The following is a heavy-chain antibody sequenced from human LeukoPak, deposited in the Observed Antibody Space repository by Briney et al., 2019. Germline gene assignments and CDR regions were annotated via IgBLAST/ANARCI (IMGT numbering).Heavy chain of an antibody. CDR1: GFTFSDYY. CDR3: ARDLLYCSGGSCYSVHYFDY. Sequence: GGSLRLSCAASGFTFSDYYMSWIRQAPGKGLEWVSYISSSGSTIYYADSVKGRFTISRDNAKNSLYLQMNSLRAEDTAVYYCARDLLYCSGGSCYSVHYFDYWGQGTLVTVSS. D-gene: IGHD2-15*01. V-gene: IGHV3-11*04. CDR2: ISSSGSTI. J-gene: IGHJ4*02.